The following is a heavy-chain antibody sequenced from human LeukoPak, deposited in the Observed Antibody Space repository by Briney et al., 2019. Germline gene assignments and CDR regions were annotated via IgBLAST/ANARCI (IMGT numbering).Heavy chain of an antibody. J-gene: IGHJ6*03. Sequence: ASVKVSCKASGYTFTSYAMNWVRQAPGQGLEWMGWINTNTGNPTYAQGFTGRFVFSLDTSVSTAYLQISSLKAEDTAVYYCAREAVAGRDHYYYYMDVWGKGTTVTVSS. V-gene: IGHV7-4-1*02. D-gene: IGHD6-19*01. CDR1: GYTFTSYA. CDR3: AREAVAGRDHYYYYMDV. CDR2: INTNTGNP.